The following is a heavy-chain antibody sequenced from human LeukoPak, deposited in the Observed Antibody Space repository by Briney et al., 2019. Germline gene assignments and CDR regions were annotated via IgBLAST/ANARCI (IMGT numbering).Heavy chain of an antibody. CDR1: GYTFTIYD. J-gene: IGHJ6*02. Sequence: ASVTVSCTASGYTFTIYDINWVRQATGQGLEWMGWMNPNSGNTGYAQKFQGRVTMTRNTSISTAYMELSSLRSEDTAVYYCARGGSTSPTSGNYYYYGMDVWGQGTTVTVSS. V-gene: IGHV1-8*01. CDR3: ARGGSTSPTSGNYYYYGMDV. D-gene: IGHD2-2*01. CDR2: MNPNSGNT.